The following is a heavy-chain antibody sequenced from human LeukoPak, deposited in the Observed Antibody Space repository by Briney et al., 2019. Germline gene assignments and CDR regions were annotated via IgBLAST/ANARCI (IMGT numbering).Heavy chain of an antibody. J-gene: IGHJ5*02. CDR2: TYYRSKWYN. CDR1: GDSVSSNSAA. Sequence: SQTLSLTCAISGDSVSSNSAAWSWIRQSPSRGLEWLGRTYYRSKWYNDYAVSVKSRITINPDTSKNQFSLQLNSVTPEDTAVYYCARSWSSRWFGELSWGQGTLVTVSS. V-gene: IGHV6-1*01. CDR3: ARSWSSRWFGELS. D-gene: IGHD3-10*01.